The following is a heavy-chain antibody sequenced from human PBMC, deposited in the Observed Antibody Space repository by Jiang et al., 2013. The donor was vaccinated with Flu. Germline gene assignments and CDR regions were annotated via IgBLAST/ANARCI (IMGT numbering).Heavy chain of an antibody. J-gene: IGHJ2*01. CDR3: ARTGRGSYWYFDL. V-gene: IGHV1-3*01. CDR1: GYTFSSFA. D-gene: IGHD1-14*01. Sequence: GAEVKKPGASVKVSCKASGYTFSSFAMHWVRQAPGQSLEWMGRINPASGDTKYSERFQDRVTITRDTSASTVYMELSSPRLEDTAVYYCARTGRGSYWYFDLWGRGTLVTVSS. CDR2: INPASGDT.